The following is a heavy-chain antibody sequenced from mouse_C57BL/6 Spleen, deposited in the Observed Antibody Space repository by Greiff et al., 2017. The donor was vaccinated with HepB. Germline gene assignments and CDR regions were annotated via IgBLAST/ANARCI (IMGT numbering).Heavy chain of an antibody. J-gene: IGHJ2*01. V-gene: IGHV14-1*01. Sequence: EVQLQQSGAELVRPGASVKLSCTASGFNIKDYYMHWVKQRPEQGLEWIGRIDPEDGDTEYAPKFQGKATMTADTSSNTAYLQLSSLTSEDTAVYYCTPVTTVYYFDYWGQGTTLTVSS. CDR2: IDPEDGDT. D-gene: IGHD1-1*01. CDR1: GFNIKDYY. CDR3: TPVTTVYYFDY.